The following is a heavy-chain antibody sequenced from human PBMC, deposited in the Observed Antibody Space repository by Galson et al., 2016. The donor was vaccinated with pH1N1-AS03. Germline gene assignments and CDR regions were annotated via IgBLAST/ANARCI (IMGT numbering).Heavy chain of an antibody. D-gene: IGHD4-17*01. Sequence: SVKVSCKASGGAFSIYAINWVRQAPGQGLEWMEGIVPIFGTPSYAQRLQGRVTINADESTNTAYMELRSLTSEDTAVYYCARGPSTTVTTWCLDSWGQGTPVTVSS. CDR2: IVPIFGTP. J-gene: IGHJ4*02. CDR3: ARGPSTTVTTWCLDS. V-gene: IGHV1-69*13. CDR1: GGAFSIYA.